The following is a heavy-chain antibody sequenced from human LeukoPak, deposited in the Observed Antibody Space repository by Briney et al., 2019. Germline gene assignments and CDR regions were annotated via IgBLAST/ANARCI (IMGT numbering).Heavy chain of an antibody. J-gene: IGHJ4*02. CDR2: IISGSGVTT. CDR3: AKSGKGDGSTYN. D-gene: IGHD2-15*01. CDR1: GFTLCNYA. Sequence: GGSLRLSCTVSGFTLCNYAMTWVRHAPGEGLGWGSDIISGSGVTTHYADSVKGRFTISRDNPKNTLHLQMNSLRAEDTALYYCAKSGKGDGSTYNWGQGTLVTVSS. V-gene: IGHV3-23*01.